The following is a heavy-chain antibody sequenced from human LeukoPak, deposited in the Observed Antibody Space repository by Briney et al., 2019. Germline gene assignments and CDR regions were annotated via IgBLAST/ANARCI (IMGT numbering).Heavy chain of an antibody. J-gene: IGHJ4*02. Sequence: SETLSLTCTVSGGSIGTYSWNWIRQPPGKGLEWIGYIYYSGTTNYSPSLKSRVTISVDTSKNQFSLKPSSVTAADTAVYYCARGVYIAAAQYAYWGQGTLVTVSS. V-gene: IGHV4-59*01. CDR3: ARGVYIAAAQYAY. CDR2: IYYSGTT. D-gene: IGHD6-13*01. CDR1: GGSIGTYS.